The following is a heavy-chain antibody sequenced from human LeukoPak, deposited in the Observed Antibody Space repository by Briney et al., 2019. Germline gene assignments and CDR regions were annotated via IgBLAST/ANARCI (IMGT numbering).Heavy chain of an antibody. J-gene: IGHJ4*02. CDR2: ISSSSSYI. D-gene: IGHD1-26*01. CDR3: ARGRGVVGANFIWRYYFDY. V-gene: IGHV3-21*01. Sequence: GGSLRLSCAASGFTFSSYSMNWVRQAPGKGLEWVSSISSSSSYIYYADSVKGRFTISRDNAKNSLYLQMNSLRAEDTAVYYCARGRGVVGANFIWRYYFDYWGQGTLVTVSS. CDR1: GFTFSSYS.